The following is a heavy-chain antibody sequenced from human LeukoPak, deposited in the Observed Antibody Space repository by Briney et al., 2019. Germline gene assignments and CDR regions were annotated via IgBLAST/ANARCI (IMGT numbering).Heavy chain of an antibody. J-gene: IGHJ4*02. V-gene: IGHV3-33*01. D-gene: IGHD1-26*01. CDR1: GFTFSSYG. Sequence: GGSLRLSCAASGFTFSSYGMHWVRQAPGKGLEWVAVIWYDGSNKYYADSVKGRFTISRDNSKNTLYLQMNSLRAGDTAVYYCARGGGGSYLGGYYFDYWGQGTLVTVSS. CDR3: ARGGGGSYLGGYYFDY. CDR2: IWYDGSNK.